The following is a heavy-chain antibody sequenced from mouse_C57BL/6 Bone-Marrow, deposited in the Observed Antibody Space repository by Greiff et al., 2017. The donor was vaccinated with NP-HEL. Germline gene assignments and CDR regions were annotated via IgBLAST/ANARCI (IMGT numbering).Heavy chain of an antibody. CDR3: AGYGTLDY. D-gene: IGHD2-10*02. J-gene: IGHJ2*01. Sequence: VHVKQSGPVLVKPGASVKMSCKASGYTFTDYYMNWVKQSHGKSLEWIGVINPYNGGTSYNQKFKDKATLTVDKSSSTAYMELNSLTSEDSAVYYCAGYGTLDYWGQGTTLTVSS. V-gene: IGHV1-19*01. CDR2: INPYNGGT. CDR1: GYTFTDYY.